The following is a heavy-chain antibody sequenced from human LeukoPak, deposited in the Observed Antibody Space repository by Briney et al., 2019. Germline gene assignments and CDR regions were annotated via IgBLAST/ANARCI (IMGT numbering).Heavy chain of an antibody. J-gene: IGHJ4*02. CDR1: GFIFRDYA. CDR3: AKASWVSSADAVL. D-gene: IGHD3-16*01. CDR2: LRGDGET. V-gene: IGHV3-23*01. Sequence: GGSLRLSCVASGFIFRDYAMSWFRQAPAGGLEGVSSLRGDGETFYTDSVKGRFTLSRDHSRNTVYLQLNNLRVEDTAVYYCAKASWVSSADAVLWGQGTLVTVS.